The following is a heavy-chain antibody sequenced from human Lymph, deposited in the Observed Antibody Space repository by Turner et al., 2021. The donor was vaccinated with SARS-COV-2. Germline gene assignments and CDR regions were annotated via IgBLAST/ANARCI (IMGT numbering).Heavy chain of an antibody. CDR1: VFTFSTYS. CDR2: ISISSSNI. CDR3: ARDIPTTADYFYY. D-gene: IGHD4-17*01. J-gene: IGHJ4*02. Sequence: EVQLVESGGGLVKPGGSLRLSCSTSVFTFSTYSMKWVRQAPGKGLEWISSISISSSNIYYADSVKGRFTISRDDAKNSLYLQMNSLRAEDTAVYYCARDIPTTADYFYYWGQGTLVTVAS. V-gene: IGHV3-21*01.